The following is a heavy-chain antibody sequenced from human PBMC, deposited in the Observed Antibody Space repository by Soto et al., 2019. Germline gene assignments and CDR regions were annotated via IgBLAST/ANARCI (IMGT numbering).Heavy chain of an antibody. CDR1: GYTFTSYG. CDR2: ISAYNGNT. CDR3: ARERKEDGYYDFWSGYYAFDI. V-gene: IGHV1-18*01. D-gene: IGHD3-3*01. J-gene: IGHJ3*02. Sequence: ASVKVSCKASGYTFTSYGISWVRQAPGQGLEWMGGISAYNGNTNYAQKLQGRITMTTDKSTSTAYMELRSLRSDETAVYYCARERKEDGYYDFWSGYYAFDIWGQGTMVTVSS.